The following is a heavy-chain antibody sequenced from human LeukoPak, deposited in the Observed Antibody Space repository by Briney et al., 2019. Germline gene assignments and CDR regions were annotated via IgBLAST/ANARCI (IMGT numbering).Heavy chain of an antibody. J-gene: IGHJ4*02. Sequence: PGGSLRLSCAASGFTFSNYGMQWVRPAPGEGLEWVALIAYDGSDKYYADSVKGRFTISRDNSKNTLDLQMNSLRAQDTAVYYCAKDGSAWYLDYWGQGTLVTVSS. CDR2: IAYDGSDK. V-gene: IGHV3-30*18. CDR1: GFTFSNYG. CDR3: AKDGSAWYLDY. D-gene: IGHD6-19*01.